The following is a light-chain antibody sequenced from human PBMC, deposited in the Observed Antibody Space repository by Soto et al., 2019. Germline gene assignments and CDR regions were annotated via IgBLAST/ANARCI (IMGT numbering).Light chain of an antibody. CDR3: AAWDDSLNGYV. CDR1: SYNIGSNT. CDR2: SNN. Sequence: QSVLTQPPSASGTPGQRGTISCSGSSYNIGSNTVNWYQQLPGTAPKLLIYSNNQRPSGVPDRFSGSKSGTSASLAISGLQSEDEADYYCAAWDDSLNGYVFGTGTKVTVL. J-gene: IGLJ1*01. V-gene: IGLV1-44*01.